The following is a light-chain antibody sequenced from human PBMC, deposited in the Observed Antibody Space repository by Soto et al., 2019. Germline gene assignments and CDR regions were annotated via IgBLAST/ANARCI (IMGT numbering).Light chain of an antibody. Sequence: QSALTQPPSASGSPGQSVTISCAGTSSDVGAYRFVSWHQQHPGKAPKLVIFEVNKRPSGVPDRFSGSKSGNTASLTVSGLQPEDEADYYCASYAGSSSVFGTGTKLTVL. V-gene: IGLV2-8*01. J-gene: IGLJ1*01. CDR3: ASYAGSSSV. CDR2: EVN. CDR1: SSDVGAYRF.